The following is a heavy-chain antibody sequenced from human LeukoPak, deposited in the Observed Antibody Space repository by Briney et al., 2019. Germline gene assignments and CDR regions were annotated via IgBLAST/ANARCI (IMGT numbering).Heavy chain of an antibody. CDR1: GFTFNNYD. Sequence: GGSLRLSCAASGFTFNNYDMHWVRHATGKGLEWVSAFHTAGDTHYSGSVKGRFATSRENAKNSFYLQMNNLRAGDTAVYYCARGSCSSSSCYERLNGLDVWGQGTPATVSS. CDR2: FHTAGDT. D-gene: IGHD2-2*01. V-gene: IGHV3-13*01. J-gene: IGHJ6*02. CDR3: ARGSCSSSSCYERLNGLDV.